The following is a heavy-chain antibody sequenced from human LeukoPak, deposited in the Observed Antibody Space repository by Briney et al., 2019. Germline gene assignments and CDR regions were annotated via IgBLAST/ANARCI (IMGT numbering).Heavy chain of an antibody. V-gene: IGHV4-30-2*01. J-gene: IGHJ5*02. CDR3: ARGGIAARPNWFDP. D-gene: IGHD6-6*01. CDR1: GGSISSGGYS. CDR2: IYHSGST. Sequence: SETLSLTCAVSGGSISSGGYSWSWIRQPPGKGLEWIGYIYHSGSTYYNPSLKSRVTISVDRSKNQFSLKLSSATAADTAVYYCARGGIAARPNWFDPWGQGTLVTVSS.